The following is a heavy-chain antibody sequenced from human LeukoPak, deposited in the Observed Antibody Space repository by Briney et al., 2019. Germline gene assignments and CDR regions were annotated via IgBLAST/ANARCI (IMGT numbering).Heavy chain of an antibody. CDR3: VSPTADYPFLYYFDS. V-gene: IGHV3-23*01. CDR2: TNDSGGST. CDR1: GFTFSSYA. J-gene: IGHJ4*02. Sequence: GGSLRLSCAASGFTFSSYAMIWVRQAPGKGLEWVSGTNDSGGSTYYADSVKGRFTISRDNSKNTLYLQMNNLRSEDTALYYCVSPTADYPFLYYFDSWGQGTLVTVSS. D-gene: IGHD5-12*01.